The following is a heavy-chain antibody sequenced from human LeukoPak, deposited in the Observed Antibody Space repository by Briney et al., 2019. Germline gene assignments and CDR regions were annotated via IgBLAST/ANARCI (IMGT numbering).Heavy chain of an antibody. CDR2: IYYSGST. CDR3: ARVTTVTFSFYYYYYMDV. Sequence: PSETLSLTCTVSGGSIGSSSYYWGWTRQPPGKGLEWTGSIYYSGSTYYNPSLKRRVTISVDTSKNQCSLKLSSVTAADTAVYYCARVTTVTFSFYYYYYMDVWGKGTTVTVSS. J-gene: IGHJ6*03. CDR1: GGSIGSSSYY. V-gene: IGHV4-39*01. D-gene: IGHD4-17*01.